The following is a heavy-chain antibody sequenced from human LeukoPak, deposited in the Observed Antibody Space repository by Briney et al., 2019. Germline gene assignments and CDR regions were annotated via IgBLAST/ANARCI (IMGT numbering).Heavy chain of an antibody. CDR3: ARPNRRDGFNPCLDS. CDR2: INSGSNT. V-gene: IGHV3-23*01. CDR1: GFTFSTYA. J-gene: IGHJ4*02. Sequence: GGSLRLSCAASGFTFSTYAMSWVRQAPGKGLEWVSGINSGSNTNYADSVKGRFIISRDKSKNTLYLQMNSLRAEDTAIYYCARPNRRDGFNPCLDSWGRGTQVTVSS. D-gene: IGHD5-24*01.